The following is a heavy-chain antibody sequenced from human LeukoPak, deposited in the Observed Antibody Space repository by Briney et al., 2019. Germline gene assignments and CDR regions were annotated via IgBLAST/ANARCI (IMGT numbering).Heavy chain of an antibody. CDR1: GFTFSSYA. D-gene: IGHD6-19*01. Sequence: GGSLRLSCAASGFTFSSYAMSWVRQAPGKGLEWVSAISGSGGSTYYADSVKGRFTISRDNSKNTLYLQMNSLRAEDTAVYYCAKDVTYSSGWYYFVYWGQGTLVTVSS. V-gene: IGHV3-23*01. CDR2: ISGSGGST. J-gene: IGHJ4*02. CDR3: AKDVTYSSGWYYFVY.